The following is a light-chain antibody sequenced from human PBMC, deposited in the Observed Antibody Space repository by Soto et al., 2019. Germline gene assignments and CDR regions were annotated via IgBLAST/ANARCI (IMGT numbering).Light chain of an antibody. Sequence: DIQMTQSPSTLPASVGDRVTITCRASQSISSWLAWYQQKPGKAPKLLIYDASSLESGVPSRFSGSGSGTEFTLTISSLQPDDFATFYCQQYNSYPLTFGGGTKVEIK. V-gene: IGKV1-5*01. J-gene: IGKJ4*01. CDR1: QSISSW. CDR2: DAS. CDR3: QQYNSYPLT.